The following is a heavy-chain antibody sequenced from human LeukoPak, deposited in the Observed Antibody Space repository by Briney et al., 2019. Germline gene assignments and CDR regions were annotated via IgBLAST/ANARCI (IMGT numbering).Heavy chain of an antibody. CDR2: IYYSGST. D-gene: IGHD6-13*01. J-gene: IGHJ5*02. CDR1: GGSISSGNYY. CDR3: ARDHLRIAAAGPGGGFDP. V-gene: IGHV4-61*01. Sequence: SETLSLTCTVSGGSISSGNYYWSWIRQPPGKGLEWIGYIYYSGSTNYNPSLKSRVTISVDTSKNQFSLKLSSVTAEDTAVYYCARDHLRIAAAGPGGGFDPWGQGTLVTVSS.